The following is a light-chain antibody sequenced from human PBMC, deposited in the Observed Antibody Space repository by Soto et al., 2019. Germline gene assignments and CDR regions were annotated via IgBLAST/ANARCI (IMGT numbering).Light chain of an antibody. CDR2: KVS. CDR1: QSLVSSNGNTF. V-gene: IGKV2-30*01. CDR3: MQSTHWPWT. Sequence: DVVMTQSPLSLPVTLGQPASISCRSSQSLVSSNGNTFLIWFQQRPGQSPRRLIYKVSNRDSAVPDRCTGSGSGTDFTLEISRVEAEDVGVYYCMQSTHWPWTFGQGTKVEIK. J-gene: IGKJ1*01.